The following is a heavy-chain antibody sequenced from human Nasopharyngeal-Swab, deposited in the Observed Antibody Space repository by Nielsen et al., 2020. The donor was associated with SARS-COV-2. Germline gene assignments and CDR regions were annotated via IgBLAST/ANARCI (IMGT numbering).Heavy chain of an antibody. CDR2: ISGSGDTT. J-gene: IGHJ6*02. CDR3: AKAPYLRGLDV. CDR1: GFIFSSYA. V-gene: IGHV3-23*01. Sequence: GGSLRLSCAASGFIFSSYAMSWVRQAPGKGLEWVSIISGSGDTTYYADSVNDRFTISRDNSKNTLYLQMNSLRVEDTALYYCAKAPYLRGLDVWGQGTTVTVSS. D-gene: IGHD2-21*01.